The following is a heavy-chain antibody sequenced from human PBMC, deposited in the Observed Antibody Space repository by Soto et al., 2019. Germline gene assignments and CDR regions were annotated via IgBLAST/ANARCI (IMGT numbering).Heavy chain of an antibody. Sequence: QGQLVQSGAEVKKPGASVKAPPPPSGYTSSIYGISWVRQAPGQGLEWMGWISGYNGNTKYAQKFQGRVTVTTDTSTSGAYMELRSLRSDDTAVYYCARDVSGGTYPWFFDLWGRGTLVTVSS. CDR1: GYTSSIYG. J-gene: IGHJ2*01. CDR2: ISGYNGNT. D-gene: IGHD1-26*01. V-gene: IGHV1-18*04. CDR3: ARDVSGGTYPWFFDL.